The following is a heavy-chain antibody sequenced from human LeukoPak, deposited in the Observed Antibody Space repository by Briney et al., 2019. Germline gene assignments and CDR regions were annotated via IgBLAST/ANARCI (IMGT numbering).Heavy chain of an antibody. D-gene: IGHD3-16*01. CDR2: ISYDGSNK. CDR3: AKDRIRLTTFGYYYYGTDV. Sequence: GGSLRLSCAASGFTFSSYGMHWVRQAPGKGLKWVAVISYDGSNKYYADSVKGRFTISRDNSENTLYLQMNSLRTEDAAVYFCAKDRIRLTTFGYYYYGTDVWGQGTTVTVSS. CDR1: GFTFSSYG. V-gene: IGHV3-30*18. J-gene: IGHJ6*02.